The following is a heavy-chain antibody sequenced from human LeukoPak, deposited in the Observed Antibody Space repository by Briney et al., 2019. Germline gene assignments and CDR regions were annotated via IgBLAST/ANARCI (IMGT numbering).Heavy chain of an antibody. J-gene: IGHJ3*02. CDR1: GGSISSHY. CDR3: ARDCSSTSCYTGMYAFDI. CDR2: IYYSGST. Sequence: SETLSLTCTVSGGSISSHYWSWIRQPPGKGLEWIGYIYYSGSTNYNPSLKSRVTISVDTSKNRFSLKLSSVTAADTAVYYCARDCSSTSCYTGMYAFDIWGQGTMVTVSS. V-gene: IGHV4-59*11. D-gene: IGHD2-2*02.